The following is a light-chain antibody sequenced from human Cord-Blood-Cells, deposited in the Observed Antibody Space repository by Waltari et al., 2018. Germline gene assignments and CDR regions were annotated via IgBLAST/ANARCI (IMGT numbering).Light chain of an antibody. J-gene: IGLJ2*01. V-gene: IGLV2-14*01. Sequence: QSALTQPASVSGSPGQSITISCTGTSSDVGGYNYVSWYQQHPGKAPKLMIYDVSKRPSAVSKRFSGSKSGKTASLTISWLQAEDEADYDCSSYTSSSTVVFGGGTKLTVL. CDR1: SSDVGGYNY. CDR3: SSYTSSSTVV. CDR2: DVS.